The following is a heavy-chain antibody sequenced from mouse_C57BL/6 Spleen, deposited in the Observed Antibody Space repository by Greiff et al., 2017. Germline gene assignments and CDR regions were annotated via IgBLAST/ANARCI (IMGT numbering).Heavy chain of an antibody. D-gene: IGHD2-2*01. Sequence: LQQSGAELARPGASVKLSCKASGYTFTSYGISWVKQRTGQGLEWIGEIYPRSGNTYYNEKFKGKATLTADKSSSTAYMELRSLTSEDSAVYFCARGLLYYGYDGYFDVWGTGTTVTVSS. CDR1: GYTFTSYG. J-gene: IGHJ1*03. CDR3: ARGLLYYGYDGYFDV. CDR2: IYPRSGNT. V-gene: IGHV1-81*01.